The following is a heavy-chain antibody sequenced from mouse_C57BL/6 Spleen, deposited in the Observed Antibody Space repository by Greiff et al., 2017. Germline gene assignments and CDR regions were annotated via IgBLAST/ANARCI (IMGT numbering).Heavy chain of an antibody. CDR3: TKGTTVVDFDY. D-gene: IGHD1-1*01. J-gene: IGHJ2*01. CDR1: GYAFSSYW. Sequence: LVESGAELVKPGASVKISCKASGYAFSSYWMNWVKQSPGKRLEWIGQFYPGDGDTNYNGKFKGKATLTADKSSSTAYMHLSSLTSEDSAVYFGTKGTTVVDFDYWGQGTTLTVSS. V-gene: IGHV1-80*01. CDR2: FYPGDGDT.